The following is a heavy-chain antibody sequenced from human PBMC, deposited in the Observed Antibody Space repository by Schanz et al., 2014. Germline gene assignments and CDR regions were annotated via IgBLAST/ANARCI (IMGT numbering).Heavy chain of an antibody. CDR1: GFTFSTFA. CDR2: ISGSGGST. Sequence: EVQLVESGGGLVQPGGSLRLSCAASGFTFSTFAMHWVRQAPGKGLEWVSAISGSGGSTYYADSVKGRFTISRDNSKNTLYLQMNSLRAEDTAVYYCAKGRFGELSAFDIWGQGQWSPSLQ. D-gene: IGHD3-10*01. V-gene: IGHV3-23*04. CDR3: AKGRFGELSAFDI. J-gene: IGHJ3*02.